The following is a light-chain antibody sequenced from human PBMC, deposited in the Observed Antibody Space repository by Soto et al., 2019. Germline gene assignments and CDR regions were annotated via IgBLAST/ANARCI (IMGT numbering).Light chain of an antibody. J-gene: IGKJ1*01. Sequence: DIQMTQSPSILSASVGDRVTITCRASQRIDTWLAWYQQKPGTAPNLLIYKATILQSGVPSRFSGSGSGTEFTLAISSLQPDDCATYYCQEYEAFSPWTFGQGTKVEMK. CDR1: QRIDTW. CDR2: KAT. V-gene: IGKV1-5*03. CDR3: QEYEAFSPWT.